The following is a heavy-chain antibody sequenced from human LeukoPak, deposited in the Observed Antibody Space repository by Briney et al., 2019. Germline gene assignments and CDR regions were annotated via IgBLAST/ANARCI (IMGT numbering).Heavy chain of an antibody. V-gene: IGHV3-64*04. D-gene: IGHD2-15*01. CDR2: ISSNGGST. CDR3: ARDPRNVGLAP. J-gene: IGHJ5*02. Sequence: GGSLRLSCSASGFTFSSYAMHWVRQAPGKGLEYVSAISSNGGSTYYADSVKGRFTISRDNSKNTLYLQMNSLRVEDTAVYYCARDPRNVGLAPWGQGTLVTVSS. CDR1: GFTFSSYA.